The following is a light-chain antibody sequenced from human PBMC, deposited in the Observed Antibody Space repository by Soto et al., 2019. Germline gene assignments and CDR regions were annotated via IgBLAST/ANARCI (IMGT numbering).Light chain of an antibody. Sequence: ENVLTQFPVTLSLSPGERATLSCRASQNAHTSLAWYRQKPGQAPRLLIYDAFKRAAGIPARFSGSGSGTDFTLTISRLEPEDFAVYYCQQYGSSPITFGQGTRLEIK. CDR2: DAF. J-gene: IGKJ5*01. CDR3: QQYGSSPIT. V-gene: IGKV3-20*01. CDR1: QNAHTS.